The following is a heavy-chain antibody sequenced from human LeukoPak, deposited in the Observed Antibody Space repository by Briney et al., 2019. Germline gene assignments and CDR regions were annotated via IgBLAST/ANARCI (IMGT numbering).Heavy chain of an antibody. CDR3: ARLGSSGHYYFDY. CDR1: GYTFTGYY. Sequence: ASVKVSCKASGYTFTGYYMHWVRQAPGQGLELMGWINPNSGGTNYALKFQGRVTMTRDTSISTAYMELSRLRSDDTAVYYCARLGSSGHYYFDYWGQGTLVTVSS. V-gene: IGHV1-2*02. CDR2: INPNSGGT. D-gene: IGHD3-22*01. J-gene: IGHJ4*02.